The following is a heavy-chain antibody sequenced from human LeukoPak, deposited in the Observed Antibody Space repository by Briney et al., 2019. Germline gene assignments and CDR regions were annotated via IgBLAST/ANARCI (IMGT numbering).Heavy chain of an antibody. J-gene: IGHJ4*02. Sequence: GDSLRLSCVASGFTFSTYNMIWVRQAPGKGLEWISYISSSGSTIYYADSVKGRFTISRDSAKNSLYLQMNSLRAEDTAVYYCAREGSYYFDYWGQGTLVTVSS. V-gene: IGHV3-48*04. CDR2: ISSSGSTI. CDR3: AREGSYYFDY. CDR1: GFTFSTYN. D-gene: IGHD6-13*01.